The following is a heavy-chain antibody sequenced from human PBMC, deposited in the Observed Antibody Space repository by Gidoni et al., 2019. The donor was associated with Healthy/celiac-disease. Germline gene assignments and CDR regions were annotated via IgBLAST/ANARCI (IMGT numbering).Heavy chain of an antibody. CDR2: ISSNGGST. CDR3: VKDLGGVGATSITFDY. V-gene: IGHV3-64D*06. CDR1: GVTFSSYA. D-gene: IGHD1-26*01. Sequence: EMQLVESGGGLVKPGGSLRLSCSASGVTFSSYAMPWVRQAPGKGLEYVSAISSNGGSTYYADSVKGRFTISRDNSKNTLYLQMSSLRAEDTAVYYCVKDLGGVGATSITFDYWGQGTLVTVSS. J-gene: IGHJ4*02.